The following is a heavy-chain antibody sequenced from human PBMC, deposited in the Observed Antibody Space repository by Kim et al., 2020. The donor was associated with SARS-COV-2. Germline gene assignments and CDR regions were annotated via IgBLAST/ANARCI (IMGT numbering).Heavy chain of an antibody. V-gene: IGHV4-34*01. CDR3: ARGTYYCSSTSCYLGGMDV. CDR2: INHSGST. J-gene: IGHJ6*04. D-gene: IGHD2-2*01. CDR1: GGSFSGYY. Sequence: SETLSLTCAVYGGSFSGYYWSWIRQPPGKGLEWIGEINHSGSTNYNPSLKSRVTISVDTSKNQFSLKLSSVTAADTAVYYCARGTYYCSSTSCYLGGMDVWGEGTTVTVSS.